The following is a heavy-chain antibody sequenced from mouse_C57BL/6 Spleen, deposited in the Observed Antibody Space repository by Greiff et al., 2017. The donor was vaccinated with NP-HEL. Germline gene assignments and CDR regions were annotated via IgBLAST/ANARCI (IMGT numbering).Heavy chain of an antibody. CDR3: ARVDDGYYYFDY. CDR1: GFSLTSYG. Sequence: QVQLQQSGPGLVQPSQSLSITCTVSGFSLTSYGVHWVRQSPGKGLEWLGVIWSGGSTDYNAAFISRLSISKDNSKSQVFFKMNSLQADDTAIYYCARVDDGYYYFDYWGQGTTLTVSS. D-gene: IGHD2-3*01. V-gene: IGHV2-2*01. J-gene: IGHJ2*01. CDR2: IWSGGST.